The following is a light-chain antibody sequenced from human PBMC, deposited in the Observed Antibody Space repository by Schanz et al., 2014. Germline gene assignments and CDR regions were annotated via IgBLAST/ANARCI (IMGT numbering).Light chain of an antibody. CDR3: SSYTSSSTLV. CDR2: DVT. V-gene: IGLV2-14*01. Sequence: QSVLTQPASVSGSTGQSISISCTGTSSDVGAYNYVSWYQQHTGEAPKLMIYDVTNRPSGVSNRFSASKSGNTASLTISGLQAEDEADYYCSSYTSSSTLVFGGGTKVTVL. CDR1: SSDVGAYNY. J-gene: IGLJ3*02.